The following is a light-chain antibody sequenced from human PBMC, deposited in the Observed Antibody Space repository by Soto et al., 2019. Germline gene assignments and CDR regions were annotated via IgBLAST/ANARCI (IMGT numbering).Light chain of an antibody. V-gene: IGLV1-44*01. Sequence: QSVLTQPPSASGTPGQRVTISCSGSSSNIGSNTVNWYQQLPGTAPKLLIYTNNQRPSGVPDRFSGSKSGTSASLAISGLQSEDEATYYCATWHDSFYVFGTGTQLTVL. CDR3: ATWHDSFYV. CDR1: SSNIGSNT. J-gene: IGLJ1*01. CDR2: TNN.